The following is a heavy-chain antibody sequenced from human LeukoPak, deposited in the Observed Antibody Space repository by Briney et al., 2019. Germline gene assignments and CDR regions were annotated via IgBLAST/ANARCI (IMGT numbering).Heavy chain of an antibody. D-gene: IGHD3-22*01. V-gene: IGHV4-39*07. J-gene: IGHJ4*02. CDR3: ARETYYYDSSDY. CDR2: IYHSGST. CDR1: GDSISSGSYY. Sequence: PSETLSLTCTVSGDSISSGSYYWSWIRQPPGKGLEWIGSIYHSGSTYYNPSLKSRVTISVDTSKNQFSLKLSSVTAADTAVYYCARETYYYDSSDYWGQGTLVTVSS.